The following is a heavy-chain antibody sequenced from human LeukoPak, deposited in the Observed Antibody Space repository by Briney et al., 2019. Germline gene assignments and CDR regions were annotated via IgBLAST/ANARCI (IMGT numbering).Heavy chain of an antibody. D-gene: IGHD3-9*01. CDR3: ARLLSTSNWFDP. CDR1: GGSINNFY. J-gene: IGHJ5*02. Sequence: SETLSLTCTVSGGSINNFYWSWIRQLPGEVLEWIGYIFYSGSINYNPSLESRVTISIDTSKNQFSLKVSSLTAADTAVYYCARLLSTSNWFDPWGQGTLVTVSS. CDR2: IFYSGSI. V-gene: IGHV4-59*08.